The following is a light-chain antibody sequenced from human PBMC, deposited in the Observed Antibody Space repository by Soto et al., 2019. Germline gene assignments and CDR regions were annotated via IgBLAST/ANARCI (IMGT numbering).Light chain of an antibody. Sequence: DVQMTQSPSSLSASVGDRVTITCRASQRIRTSLNWYQQKPGKAPKFLIYDASSLQSEVPSRFSGSGSGTDFTLTISNLQPEDFATYYCQQSYSVPPTVGQGTKVDIK. V-gene: IGKV1-39*01. CDR3: QQSYSVPPT. CDR2: DAS. J-gene: IGKJ2*01. CDR1: QRIRTS.